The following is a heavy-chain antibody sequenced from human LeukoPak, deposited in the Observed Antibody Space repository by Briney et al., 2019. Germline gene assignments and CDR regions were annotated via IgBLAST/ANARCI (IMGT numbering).Heavy chain of an antibody. J-gene: IGHJ4*02. CDR3: AKSEYYYDSSGYSDFDY. CDR2: ISGSGGST. CDR1: GFTFSSYA. Sequence: GGSLRLSCAASGFTFSSYAMSWVRQAPGKGLEWVSAISGSGGSTYYADSVKGRFTISRDNSKNTLYLQMNSLRAEDTAVYYRAKSEYYYDSSGYSDFDYWGQGTLVTVSS. V-gene: IGHV3-23*01. D-gene: IGHD3-22*01.